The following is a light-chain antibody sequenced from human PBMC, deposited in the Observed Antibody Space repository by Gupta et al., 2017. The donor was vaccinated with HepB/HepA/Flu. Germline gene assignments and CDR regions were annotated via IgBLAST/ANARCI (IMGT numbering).Light chain of an antibody. CDR2: AAI. J-gene: IGKJ2*01. CDR1: QSISNS. Sequence: DIQMTQSPSFLSASVGDRVTITCRAPQSISNSLNWHQQEPGKAPKLLIYAAIRLLSGVPSRFSGSTSGTLFTLTISILPPEDFATYYCQQGDSTPRTFGQGTKVEI. V-gene: IGKV1-39*01. CDR3: QQGDSTPRT.